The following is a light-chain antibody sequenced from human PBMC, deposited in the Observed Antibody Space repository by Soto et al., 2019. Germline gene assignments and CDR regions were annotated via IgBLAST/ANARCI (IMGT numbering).Light chain of an antibody. J-gene: IGKJ1*01. CDR1: QSSSNNY. CDR2: GAS. Sequence: ETVITQAPATLSVSPGERATLSCSASQSSSNNYLAWYQQKPGQAPRLLIYGASNRATGIPARFSGSGSGTDFTLTISRLEPEDFAVYYCQQYGSSSTFGQGTKVDIK. CDR3: QQYGSSST. V-gene: IGKV3-20*01.